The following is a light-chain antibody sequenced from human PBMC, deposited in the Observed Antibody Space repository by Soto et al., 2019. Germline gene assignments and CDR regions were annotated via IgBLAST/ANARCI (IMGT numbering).Light chain of an antibody. V-gene: IGKV1-5*03. CDR1: QTITTS. CDR3: QQYDSYSVRT. J-gene: IGKJ1*01. Sequence: DIQMTQSPSTLSASVGDGVTITCRARQTITTSLAWYQQKPGKAPKLLIYKASSLESGVPSRFSGSGSGTEFTLTISSLQPDDFATYYCQQYDSYSVRTVGQGTKVEI. CDR2: KAS.